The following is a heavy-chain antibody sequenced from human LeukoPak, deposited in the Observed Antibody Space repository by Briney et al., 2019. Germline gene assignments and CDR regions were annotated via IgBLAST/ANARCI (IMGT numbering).Heavy chain of an antibody. CDR1: GGSFSGYY. V-gene: IGHV4-59*01. CDR2: IYYSGST. CDR3: ARERPYCSSTSCYTGSPNYYGMDV. D-gene: IGHD2-2*02. Sequence: SETLSLTCAVYGGSFSGYYWSWIRQPPGKGLEWIGYIYYSGSTNYNPSLKSRVTISVDTSKNQFSLKLSSVTAADTAVYCCARERPYCSSTSCYTGSPNYYGMDVWGQGTTVTVSS. J-gene: IGHJ6*02.